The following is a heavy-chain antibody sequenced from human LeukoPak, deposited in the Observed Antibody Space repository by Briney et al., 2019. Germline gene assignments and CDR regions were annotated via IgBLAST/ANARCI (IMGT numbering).Heavy chain of an antibody. V-gene: IGHV3-30-3*01. CDR1: GFTFSSYA. Sequence: GRSLSLSRAASGFTFSSYAMHWVRQAPGKGLEWVAVISYDGSNKYYADSVKGRFTISTDNSKNTLYLQMNSLRAEDTAVYYCARDGATYSSGWTFDYWGQGTLVTVSS. D-gene: IGHD6-19*01. J-gene: IGHJ4*02. CDR2: ISYDGSNK. CDR3: ARDGATYSSGWTFDY.